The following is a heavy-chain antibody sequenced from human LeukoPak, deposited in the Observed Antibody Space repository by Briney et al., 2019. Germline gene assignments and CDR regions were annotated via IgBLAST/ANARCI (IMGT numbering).Heavy chain of an antibody. J-gene: IGHJ2*01. CDR2: MNPYSGNT. CDR1: GYTFTSYD. V-gene: IGHV1-8*01. CDR3: ARAGGYIYGHWYFDL. Sequence: ASVKVSCKASGYTFTSYDINWVRQATGQGLEWMGWMNPYSGNTGYAQKFQGRVTMTRDTSTSTVYMELSSLRSEDTAVYYCARAGGYIYGHWYFDLWGRGTLVTVSS. D-gene: IGHD5-18*01.